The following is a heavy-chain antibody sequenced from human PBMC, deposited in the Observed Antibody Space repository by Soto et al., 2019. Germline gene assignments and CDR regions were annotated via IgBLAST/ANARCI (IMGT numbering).Heavy chain of an antibody. Sequence: SETLSLTCAVYGGSFSGYYWSWIRQPPGKGLEWIGEINHSGSTNYNPSLKSRVTISVDTSKNQFSLKLSSVTAADTAVYYCARAPAGYNWFDPWGQGTLVT. CDR3: ARAPAGYNWFDP. D-gene: IGHD3-10*01. CDR1: GGSFSGYY. V-gene: IGHV4-34*01. J-gene: IGHJ5*02. CDR2: INHSGST.